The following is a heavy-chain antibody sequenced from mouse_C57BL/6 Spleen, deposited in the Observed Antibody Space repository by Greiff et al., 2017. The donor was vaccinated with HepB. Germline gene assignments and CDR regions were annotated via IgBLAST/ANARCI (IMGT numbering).Heavy chain of an antibody. CDR1: GYAFRSYW. Sequence: VQLQQSGAELVKPGASVKISCKASGYAFRSYWLNWVKQRPGKGLEWIGQIYPGDGDTNYNGKFKGKATLTADKSSSTAYMQLSSLTSEDSAVYFCASSYYYGSLMDYWGQGTSVTVSS. D-gene: IGHD1-1*01. CDR2: IYPGDGDT. CDR3: ASSYYYGSLMDY. V-gene: IGHV1-80*01. J-gene: IGHJ4*01.